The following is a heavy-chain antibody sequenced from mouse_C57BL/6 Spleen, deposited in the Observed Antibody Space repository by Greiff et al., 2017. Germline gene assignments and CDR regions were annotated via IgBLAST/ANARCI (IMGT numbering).Heavy chain of an antibody. CDR1: GFTFSSYA. V-gene: IGHV5-9-1*02. CDR3: TRDSYSSNYVGFDY. Sequence: EVKLMESGEGLVKPGGSLKLSCAASGFTFSSYAMSWVRQTPEQRLEWVAYISSGGDYSSSADTVKGRFTFSRDNARNTLYLQMSSLKSEDTAMYYCTRDSYSSNYVGFDYWGQGTTLTVSS. D-gene: IGHD2-5*01. J-gene: IGHJ2*01. CDR2: ISSGGDYS.